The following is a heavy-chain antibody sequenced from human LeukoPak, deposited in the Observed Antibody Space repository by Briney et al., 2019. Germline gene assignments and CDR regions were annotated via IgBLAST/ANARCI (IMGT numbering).Heavy chain of an antibody. CDR3: LGGYYYSYMDV. CDR1: GFTFSSYW. D-gene: IGHD3-16*01. V-gene: IGHV3-74*01. CDR2: IDSDGSST. Sequence: GGSLRLSCAASGFTFSSYWMHWVRQAPGKGLVWVSRIDSDGSSTNYADSVKGRFTISRDNAKNTLYSQMNSLRAEDTAVYYCLGGYYYSYMDVWGKGTTVTISS. J-gene: IGHJ6*03.